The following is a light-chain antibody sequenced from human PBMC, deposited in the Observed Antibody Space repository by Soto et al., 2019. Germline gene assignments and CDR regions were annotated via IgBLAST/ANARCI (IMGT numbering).Light chain of an antibody. V-gene: IGLV1-51*01. CDR2: DNN. Sequence: QSVLTQSPSVSAAPGQKVTISCSGSNSNIGTNYVSWYQQLPGRAPKLLIHDNNKRPSGIPDRFSGSKFGTSATLGIAGLQTGDEADYYCATWDGCLSGYVFGTGTKLTVL. J-gene: IGLJ1*01. CDR3: ATWDGCLSGYV. CDR1: NSNIGTNY.